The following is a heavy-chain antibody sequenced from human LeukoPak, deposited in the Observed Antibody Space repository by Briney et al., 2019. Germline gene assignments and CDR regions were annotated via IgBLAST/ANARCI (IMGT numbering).Heavy chain of an antibody. CDR3: ARSDTGYPKD. J-gene: IGHJ4*02. CDR2: IYYSGST. CDR1: GGSISSYY. D-gene: IGHD3-9*01. Sequence: SETLSLTCTVSGGSISSYYWSWIRQPLGKGLEWIGYIYYSGSTNYNPSLKSRVTISVDTSKNQFSLKLSSVTPEDTAVYYCARSDTGYPKDWGQGTLVTVSS. V-gene: IGHV4-59*12.